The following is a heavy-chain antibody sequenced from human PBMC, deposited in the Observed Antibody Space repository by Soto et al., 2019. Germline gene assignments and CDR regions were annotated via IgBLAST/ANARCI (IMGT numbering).Heavy chain of an antibody. Sequence: GGSLRLSCAASGFSFSGYWMSWVRQAPGKGPEWVANIKEDGTEQHYVDSVKGRFTISRDNSENSLFLQMNNLRAEDSAIYYCAITTSTVSYWFDPWGPGTQVTVSS. J-gene: IGHJ5*02. D-gene: IGHD4-4*01. CDR1: GFSFSGYW. CDR2: IKEDGTEQ. CDR3: AITTSTVSYWFDP. V-gene: IGHV3-7*03.